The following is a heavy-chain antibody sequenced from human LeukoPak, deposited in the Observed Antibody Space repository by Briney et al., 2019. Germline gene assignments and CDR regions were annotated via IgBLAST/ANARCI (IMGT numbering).Heavy chain of an antibody. Sequence: SETLSLTCAVYGGSFSGYYWSWIRQPPGKGLEWLGEINHSGSTNYNPSLKSRVTISVDTSKNQFSLKLSSVTAADTAVYYCARVAGRGGIAARRGGVVWGQGTLVTVSS. CDR1: GGSFSGYY. V-gene: IGHV4-34*01. D-gene: IGHD6-6*01. CDR2: INHSGST. J-gene: IGHJ4*02. CDR3: ARVAGRGGIAARRGGVV.